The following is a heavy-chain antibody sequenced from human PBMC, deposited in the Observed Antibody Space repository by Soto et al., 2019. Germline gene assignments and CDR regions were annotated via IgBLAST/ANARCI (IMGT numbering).Heavy chain of an antibody. CDR1: GASISSGDYC. J-gene: IGHJ4*02. V-gene: IGHV4-31*03. CDR2: ICYSGTT. Sequence: QVQLQESGPGLVKPSQTLSLTCTVSGASISSGDYCWSWIRQHPGKGLEWIGYICYSGTTYYNPSLKSRVTISVDTSKNQCSLKLSSVTAADTAMFYCARDLAATVVTGWGQGTLVTVSS. D-gene: IGHD2-21*02. CDR3: ARDLAATVVTG.